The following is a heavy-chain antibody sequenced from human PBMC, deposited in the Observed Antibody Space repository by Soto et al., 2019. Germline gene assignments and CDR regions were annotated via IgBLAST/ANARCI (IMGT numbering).Heavy chain of an antibody. J-gene: IGHJ5*01. D-gene: IGHD2-2*02. Sequence: QITLKESGPPLVRPTQTLTLTCTFSGFSLNTSEVGVAWIRQPPGRALEWLSLIYWNDEKRYSPSLQSRLTVSRHSSKSQVVLTLTNVDPADTGTYYCAHRRGYCSSTCCYTQRFDSWGQGTLVTVSS. V-gene: IGHV2-5*01. CDR3: AHRRGYCSSTCCYTQRFDS. CDR2: IYWNDEK. CDR1: GFSLNTSEVG.